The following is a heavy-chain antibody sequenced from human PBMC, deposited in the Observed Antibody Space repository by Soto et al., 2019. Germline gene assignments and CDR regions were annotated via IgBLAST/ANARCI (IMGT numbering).Heavy chain of an antibody. CDR2: IYTSGST. D-gene: IGHD5-12*01. J-gene: IGHJ3*02. CDR3: ARDRGYIGYEIFDAFDI. CDR1: GGSISSYF. V-gene: IGHV4-4*07. Sequence: SEPLSLTSTASGGSISSYFWSWIRQPAGKGLEWIGGIYTSGSTTYNPSPQSRVTMSVDTSKKQFSLKLSSVTAADTAVYYCARDRGYIGYEIFDAFDIWGQGTMVTVAS.